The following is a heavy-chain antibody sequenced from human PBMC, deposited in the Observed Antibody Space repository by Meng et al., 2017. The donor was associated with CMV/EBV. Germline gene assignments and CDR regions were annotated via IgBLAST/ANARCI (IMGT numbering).Heavy chain of an antibody. D-gene: IGHD2-2*01. CDR1: GFTFSSYG. Sequence: GGSLGLSCAASGFTFSSYGMHWVRQAPGKGLEWVAFIRYDGSNKYYADSVKGRFTISRDNSKNTLYLQMNSLRAEDTAVYYCAKARIVVVPAAHLYGMDVWGQGTTVTVSS. V-gene: IGHV3-30*02. J-gene: IGHJ6*02. CDR2: IRYDGSNK. CDR3: AKARIVVVPAAHLYGMDV.